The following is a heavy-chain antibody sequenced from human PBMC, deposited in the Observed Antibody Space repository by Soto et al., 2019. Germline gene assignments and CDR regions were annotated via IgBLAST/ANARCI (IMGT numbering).Heavy chain of an antibody. J-gene: IGHJ6*03. V-gene: IGHV1-3*01. Sequence: GASVKVSCKASGYTFTSYAMHWVRQAPGQRLEWMGWINAGNGNTKYSQKFQGRVTITRDTSASTAYMELSSLRSEDTAVYYCARDNFEYSSSYYYMDVWGKGTTVTVSS. D-gene: IGHD6-6*01. CDR2: INAGNGNT. CDR1: GYTFTSYA. CDR3: ARDNFEYSSSYYYMDV.